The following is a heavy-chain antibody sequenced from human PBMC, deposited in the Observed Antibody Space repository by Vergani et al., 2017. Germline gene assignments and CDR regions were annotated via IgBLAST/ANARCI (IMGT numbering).Heavy chain of an antibody. V-gene: IGHV3-30*18. Sequence: QVQLVESGGGVVQPGTSLRLSCEASGFKFSQFGMHWVRQAPGKGLEWVAVISYDGSNKYYADSVMGRFTISRDNSKNTLYLQMNSLRAEDTAVYYCANPARYNSSSSLFDYWGQGTLVTVSS. CDR2: ISYDGSNK. D-gene: IGHD6-13*01. CDR1: GFKFSQFG. CDR3: ANPARYNSSSSLFDY. J-gene: IGHJ4*02.